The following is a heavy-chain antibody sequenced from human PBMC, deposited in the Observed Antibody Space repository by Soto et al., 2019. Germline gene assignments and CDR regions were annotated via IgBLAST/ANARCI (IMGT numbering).Heavy chain of an antibody. D-gene: IGHD3-16*01. V-gene: IGHV4-31*03. CDR2: MYYSGST. CDR1: GGSISSGGYY. J-gene: IGHJ4*02. CDR3: ARDWGRDGCFDY. Sequence: QVQLQESGPGLLKPSQTLFLTCTVSGGSISSGGYYWSWIRQHPGKGLEWIGYMYYSGSTYYNPSLKSRVTISVDTSKNQFSLKLSSVTVADTAVYFCARDWGRDGCFDYWGQGTLVTVSS.